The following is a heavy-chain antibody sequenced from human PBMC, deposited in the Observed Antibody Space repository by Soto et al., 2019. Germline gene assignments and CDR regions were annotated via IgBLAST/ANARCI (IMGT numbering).Heavy chain of an antibody. V-gene: IGHV1-8*01. CDR1: GYTFTSYD. CDR3: ARAFRRIAARPSPLYGMDV. CDR2: MNPNSGNT. Sequence: GASVKVSCKASGYTFTSYDINWVRQATGQGLEWMGWMNPNSGNTGYAQKFQGRVTMTRNTSISTAYMELSSLRSEDTAVYYCARAFRRIAARPSPLYGMDVWGQGTTVTVSS. J-gene: IGHJ6*02. D-gene: IGHD6-6*01.